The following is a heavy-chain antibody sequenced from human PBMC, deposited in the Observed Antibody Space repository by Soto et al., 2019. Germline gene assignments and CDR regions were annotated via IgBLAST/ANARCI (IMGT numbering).Heavy chain of an antibody. J-gene: IGHJ4*02. V-gene: IGHV1-69*11. D-gene: IGHD3-10*01. CDR3: ARDGGFGELKY. CDR1: GDTFSGYP. Sequence: ASVKVSCKASGDTFSGYPINWVRQAPGEGLEWMGRIIPVIGTTNDAQRFEGRVTFTADESTNTAYMELRGLLSGDTAVYYCARDGGFGELKYWGPGTLVTVSS. CDR2: IIPVIGTT.